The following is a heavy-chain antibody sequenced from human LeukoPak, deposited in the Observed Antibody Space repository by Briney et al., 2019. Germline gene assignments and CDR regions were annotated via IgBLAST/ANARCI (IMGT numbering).Heavy chain of an antibody. D-gene: IGHD1-1*01. V-gene: IGHV4-4*07. Sequence: SETLSLTCTVSGGSITTYYWTWIRQPAGKGLEWIGRVSTSGRTNYNPSLQSRLTMSADTSKNQFSLILNSVNAADTAVYYCAVGRPRNTTRLDDGYDFWGQGTMVTVSS. J-gene: IGHJ3*01. CDR1: GGSITTYY. CDR2: VSTSGRT. CDR3: AVGRPRNTTRLDDGYDF.